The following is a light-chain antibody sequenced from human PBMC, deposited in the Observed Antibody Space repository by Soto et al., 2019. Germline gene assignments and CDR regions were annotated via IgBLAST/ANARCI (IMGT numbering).Light chain of an antibody. CDR1: QAISNS. Sequence: IQLTQSPYSLSASVGDRVTITCRASQAISNSLAWYQQKPGKAPKLLIYTATTLQTGVPSRFSGSGSGTDFALSISSLRPEDFATYYCQQLNSYPRTFGQGTKLEIK. CDR3: QQLNSYPRT. J-gene: IGKJ2*01. CDR2: TAT. V-gene: IGKV1-9*01.